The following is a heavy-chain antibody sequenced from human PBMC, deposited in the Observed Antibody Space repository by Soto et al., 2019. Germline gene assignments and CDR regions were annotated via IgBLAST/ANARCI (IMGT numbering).Heavy chain of an antibody. CDR3: ARHGYDYVWGRFDAFDI. V-gene: IGHV4-39*01. CDR1: SGSISSSSYY. D-gene: IGHD3-16*01. Sequence: SETLSLTCSVSSGSISSSSYYWGWIRQPPGKGMEWIGSIYYSGSTYNNPSLKSRVTISVDTSKKQFSLKLNSVTAADTAVYYCARHGYDYVWGRFDAFDIWGQGTMVT. CDR2: IYYSGST. J-gene: IGHJ3*02.